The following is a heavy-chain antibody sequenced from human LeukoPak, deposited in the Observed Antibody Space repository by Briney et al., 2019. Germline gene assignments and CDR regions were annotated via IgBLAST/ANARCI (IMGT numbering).Heavy chain of an antibody. CDR3: ARHDAGIAARPFDN. V-gene: IGHV4-4*09. J-gene: IGHJ4*02. D-gene: IGHD6-6*01. CDR1: GGFTSTYY. Sequence: PSETLSLTCTVSGGFTSTYYWSWIRRPPGKGLEWIAYIHASGPTNYNPSLKSRITISVDTSKNQFSLKLSSVTAADTAVYYCARHDAGIAARPFDNWGQGTLVTVSS. CDR2: IHASGPT.